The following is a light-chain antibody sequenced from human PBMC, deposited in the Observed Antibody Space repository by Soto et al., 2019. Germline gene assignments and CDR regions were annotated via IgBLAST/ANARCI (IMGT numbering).Light chain of an antibody. J-gene: IGLJ1*01. CDR3: SSYAGSSTYV. CDR1: ISDVGGYNY. Sequence: QSVLTQPPSASGSPGQSVTISCTGTISDVGGYNYVAWYQQHPGKAPKRMIYEVNKRPSGVPDRFSGSKSGSTASLTVSGLQAEDEADYYCSSYAGSSTYVFGTGTKVTVL. V-gene: IGLV2-8*01. CDR2: EVN.